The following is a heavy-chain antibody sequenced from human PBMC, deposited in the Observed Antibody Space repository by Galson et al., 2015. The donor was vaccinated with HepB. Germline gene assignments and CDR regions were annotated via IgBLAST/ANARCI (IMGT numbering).Heavy chain of an antibody. CDR2: ISWNSGSI. Sequence: SLRLSCAASGFTFDDYAMHWVRQAPGKGLEWVSGISWNSGSIGYADSVKGRFTISRDNAKNSLYLQMNSLRAEDTALYYCAKDPYDFWSGYYTGYFDYWGQGTLVTVSS. CDR1: GFTFDDYA. J-gene: IGHJ4*02. CDR3: AKDPYDFWSGYYTGYFDY. D-gene: IGHD3-3*01. V-gene: IGHV3-9*01.